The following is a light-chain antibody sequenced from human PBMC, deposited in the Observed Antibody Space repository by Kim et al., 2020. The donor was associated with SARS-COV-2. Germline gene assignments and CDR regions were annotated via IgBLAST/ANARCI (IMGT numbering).Light chain of an antibody. Sequence: WSTGERATLSCRASQSISVYLAWYQQKPGQAPRLLIHDASNRATAVPTRFSGSGSGTDFTLTISSLEPEDFAIYYCQHRSNWPLTVGGGTKVDIK. CDR3: QHRSNWPLT. CDR2: DAS. J-gene: IGKJ4*01. V-gene: IGKV3-11*01. CDR1: QSISVY.